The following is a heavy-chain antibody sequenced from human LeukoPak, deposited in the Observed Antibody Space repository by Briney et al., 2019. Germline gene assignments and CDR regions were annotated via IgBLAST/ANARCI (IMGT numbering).Heavy chain of an antibody. Sequence: GGSLRLSCAASGFTFSSYGMHWVRQAPGKGLEWVSYISSSSSTIYYADSVKGRFTISRDNAKNSLYLQMNSLRDEDTAVYYCARDRTYSSGLGFDYWGQGTLVTVSS. CDR1: GFTFSSYG. CDR3: ARDRTYSSGLGFDY. D-gene: IGHD3-22*01. CDR2: ISSSSSTI. V-gene: IGHV3-48*02. J-gene: IGHJ4*02.